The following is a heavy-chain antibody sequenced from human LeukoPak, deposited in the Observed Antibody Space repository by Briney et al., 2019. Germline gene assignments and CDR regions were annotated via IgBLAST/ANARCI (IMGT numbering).Heavy chain of an antibody. CDR1: GCSISSSSYY. CDR3: ARDEGIAARPTDY. J-gene: IGHJ4*02. D-gene: IGHD6-6*01. CDR2: IYYSGST. Sequence: SETLSLTCTVSGCSISSSSYYWGWIRQPPGKGLEWIGSIYYSGSTYYNPSLKSRVTISVDASKNQSSLKLSSVTAADTAVHYCARDEGIAARPTDYWGQGTLVTVSS. V-gene: IGHV4-39*07.